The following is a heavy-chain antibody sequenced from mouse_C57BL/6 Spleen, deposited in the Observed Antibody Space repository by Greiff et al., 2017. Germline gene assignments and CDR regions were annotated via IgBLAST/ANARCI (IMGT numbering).Heavy chain of an antibody. J-gene: IGHJ1*03. CDR2: INPGSGGT. V-gene: IGHV1-54*01. Sequence: VKLQESGAELVRPGTSVKVSCKASGYAFTNYLIEWVKQRPGQGLEWIGVINPGSGGTNYNEKFKGKATLTADKSSSTAYMQLSSLTSEDSAVYFCARRDYGSPWYFDVWGTGTTVTVSS. CDR3: ARRDYGSPWYFDV. D-gene: IGHD1-1*01. CDR1: GYAFTNYL.